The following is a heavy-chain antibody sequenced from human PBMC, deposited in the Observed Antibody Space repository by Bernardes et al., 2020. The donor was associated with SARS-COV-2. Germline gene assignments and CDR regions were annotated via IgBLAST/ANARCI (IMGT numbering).Heavy chain of an antibody. J-gene: IGHJ5*02. D-gene: IGHD7-27*01. CDR2: INPNSGGT. Sequence: ASVKVSCKASGYPFTGYYIHWVRQAPGQGLEWMGWINPNSGGTNYAQNFQGRVTMTRDTSIGTAYMELSSLTSDDTAIYYCAPSGNLETGTWGQGTLVTVSS. V-gene: IGHV1-2*02. CDR1: GYPFTGYY. CDR3: APSGNLETGT.